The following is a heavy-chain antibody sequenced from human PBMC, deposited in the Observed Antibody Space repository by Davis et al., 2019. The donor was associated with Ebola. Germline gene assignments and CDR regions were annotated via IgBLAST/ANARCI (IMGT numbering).Heavy chain of an antibody. D-gene: IGHD6-19*01. V-gene: IGHV3-23*01. Sequence: GESLKISCAASGFTFSSYAMSWVRQAPGKGLEWVSAISGSGGSTYYADSVKGRFTISRDNSKNTLYLQMNSLRAEDTAVYYCAKLPRQVAGTTYFDYWGQGTLATVSS. CDR3: AKLPRQVAGTTYFDY. J-gene: IGHJ4*02. CDR2: ISGSGGST. CDR1: GFTFSSYA.